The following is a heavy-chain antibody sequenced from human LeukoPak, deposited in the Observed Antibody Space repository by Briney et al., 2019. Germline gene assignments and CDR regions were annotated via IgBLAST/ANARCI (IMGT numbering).Heavy chain of an antibody. D-gene: IGHD5-18*01. J-gene: IGHJ4*02. V-gene: IGHV3-23*01. CDR1: GFTFSSYA. CDR3: AKDLNSYGSHYFDY. CDR2: ISGSGGST. Sequence: GGSLRLSCAASGFTFSSYAMSWVRQAPGKGVEWVSAISGSGGSTYYADSVKGRFTISRDNSKNTLYLQMNSLRAEDTAVYYCAKDLNSYGSHYFDYWGQGTLVTVSS.